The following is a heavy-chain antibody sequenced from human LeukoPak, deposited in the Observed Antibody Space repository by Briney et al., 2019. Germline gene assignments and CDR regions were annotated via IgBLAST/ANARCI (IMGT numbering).Heavy chain of an antibody. V-gene: IGHV3-23*01. Sequence: GGSLRLSCAVSGITLSNYGMSWVRQAPGKGLEWVAGLSGSGGGSNYADSVQGRFTISRDNPKNTLYLQMNSLRAEDTAVYFCAKRGVVIRVFLVGFHKEAYYFDSWGQGALVTVSS. D-gene: IGHD3-10*01. J-gene: IGHJ4*02. CDR3: AKRGVVIRVFLVGFHKEAYYFDS. CDR2: LSGSGGGS. CDR1: GITLSNYG.